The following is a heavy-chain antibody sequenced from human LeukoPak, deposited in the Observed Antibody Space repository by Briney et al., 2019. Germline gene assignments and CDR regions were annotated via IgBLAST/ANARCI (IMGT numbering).Heavy chain of an antibody. CDR3: ARQGGIAVAGNYFDY. J-gene: IGHJ4*02. Sequence: SGESLKISCKGSGYSFTSYWIGWVRQMPGKGLEWMGIIYPGDSDTRYSPSFQGQVTISADKSISPAYLQWSSLKASDTAMYYCARQGGIAVAGNYFDYWGQGTLVTVSS. CDR1: GYSFTSYW. CDR2: IYPGDSDT. V-gene: IGHV5-51*01. D-gene: IGHD6-19*01.